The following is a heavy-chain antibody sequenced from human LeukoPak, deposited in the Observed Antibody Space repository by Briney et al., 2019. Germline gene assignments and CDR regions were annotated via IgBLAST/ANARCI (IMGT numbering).Heavy chain of an antibody. V-gene: IGHV4-4*07. CDR3: ARDRDLVPYYFDY. CDR1: GGSISSYY. Sequence: SETLSLTCTVSGGSISSYYWSWIRQPAGKGPEWIGRIYTSGSTNYNPSLKSRVTMSVDTSKNQFSLRLSSVSAADTAVYYCARDRDLVPYYFDYWGQGILVTVSS. J-gene: IGHJ4*02. D-gene: IGHD2-2*01. CDR2: IYTSGST.